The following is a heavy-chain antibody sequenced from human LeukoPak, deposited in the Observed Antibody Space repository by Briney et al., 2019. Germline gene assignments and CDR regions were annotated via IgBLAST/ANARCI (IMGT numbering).Heavy chain of an antibody. Sequence: ASVKVSCKASGGTFSSYGIDWVRQAPGQGLEWMGWISAYNGNTNYAQKLQGRVTMTTDTSTSTAYMELRSLRSDDTAVYYCARFGGGATKDDRLDYWGQGTLVTVSS. CDR2: ISAYNGNT. J-gene: IGHJ4*02. V-gene: IGHV1-18*01. D-gene: IGHD3-16*01. CDR1: GGTFSSYG. CDR3: ARFGGGATKDDRLDY.